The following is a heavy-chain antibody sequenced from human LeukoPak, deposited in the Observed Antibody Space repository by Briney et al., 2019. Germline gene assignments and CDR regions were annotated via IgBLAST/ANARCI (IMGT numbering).Heavy chain of an antibody. CDR3: ARDSRPDGETLRSDYFYYMDV. V-gene: IGHV3-30-3*01. J-gene: IGHJ6*03. CDR2: ISYDGANY. Sequence: PGGSLRLSCAASGFTFTDYGFYWVRQAPGKGLEWVAVISYDGANYKFAASVKGRFTMSRDNSNTTLYLHMSSLRVDDTAVYYCARDSRPDGETLRSDYFYYMDVWGRGTTVSVSS. D-gene: IGHD6-6*01. CDR1: GFTFTDYG.